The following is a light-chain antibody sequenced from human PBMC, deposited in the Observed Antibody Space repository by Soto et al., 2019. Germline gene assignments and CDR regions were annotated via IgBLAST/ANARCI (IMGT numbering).Light chain of an antibody. CDR1: SGHSSYA. J-gene: IGLJ2*01. Sequence: QSVLTQPPSASASLGASVKLTCTLSSGHSSYAIAWHQKQPEEGPRYLMDLNNDGSHTKGDGIPDRFSGSSSGAERYLIISSLQSEDEADYYCQTWGTGFQVFGGGTQLTVL. CDR2: LNNDGSH. V-gene: IGLV4-69*01. CDR3: QTWGTGFQV.